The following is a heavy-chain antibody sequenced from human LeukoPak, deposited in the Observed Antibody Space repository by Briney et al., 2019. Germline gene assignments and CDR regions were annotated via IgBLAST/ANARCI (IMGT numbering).Heavy chain of an antibody. CDR1: GYTFTGYY. V-gene: IGHV1-2*02. Sequence: ASVTVSCKASGYTFTGYYMHWVRQAPGQGLEWMGWINPNSGGTNYAQKFQGRVTMTRDTSISTAYMELSRLRSDDTAVYYCARGYCSGGSCHGSYWGQGTLVTVSS. J-gene: IGHJ4*02. CDR3: ARGYCSGGSCHGSY. D-gene: IGHD2-15*01. CDR2: INPNSGGT.